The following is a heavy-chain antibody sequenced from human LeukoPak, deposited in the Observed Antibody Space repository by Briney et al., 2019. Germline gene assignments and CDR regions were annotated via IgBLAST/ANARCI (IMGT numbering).Heavy chain of an antibody. D-gene: IGHD3-10*01. J-gene: IGHJ6*02. CDR1: GASISSYY. CDR3: ARFLDLYGSGSGMDV. Sequence: SETLSLTCTVSGASISSYYWSWIRQPAGMGLEWIGRIYISGNTNYNPSLKSRVTMSVDTSKNQFSLKLSSVTAADTAVYYCARFLDLYGSGSGMDVWGQGTTVTVSS. V-gene: IGHV4-4*07. CDR2: IYISGNT.